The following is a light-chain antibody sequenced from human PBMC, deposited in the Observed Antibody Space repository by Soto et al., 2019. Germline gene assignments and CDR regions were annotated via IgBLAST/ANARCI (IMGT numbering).Light chain of an antibody. J-gene: IGKJ1*01. V-gene: IGKV3-20*01. CDR2: GAS. CDR3: QHYGRSPPSWT. CDR1: QSVSSNY. Sequence: EIVLTQSPGTLSLSAGERATLSCRASQSVSSNYLAWYQQKPGQPPRLLISGASSRATGIPDRFIGSGSGTDSTLTIISLESEDFAVYYCQHYGRSPPSWTFGQGIKVEIK.